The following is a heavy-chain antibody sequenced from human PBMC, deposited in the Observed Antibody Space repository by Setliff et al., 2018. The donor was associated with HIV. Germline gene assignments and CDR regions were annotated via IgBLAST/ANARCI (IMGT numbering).Heavy chain of an antibody. J-gene: IGHJ4*02. D-gene: IGHD2-21*01. Sequence: ASVKVSCKASGGTFNSYAFSWVRQAPGQGLEWMAGIMPIFGTVSHTQKFQGRVRISTDMSTNTAYMELRSLTSEDTAVYYCARDHQTMLWLDYWGQGTLVTVSS. CDR2: IMPIFGTV. CDR1: GGTFNSYA. V-gene: IGHV1-69*05. CDR3: ARDHQTMLWLDY.